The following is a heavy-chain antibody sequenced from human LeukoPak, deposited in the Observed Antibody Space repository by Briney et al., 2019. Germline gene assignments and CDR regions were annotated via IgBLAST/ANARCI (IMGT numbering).Heavy chain of an antibody. Sequence: GGSLRLSCAASGFTFANFAMHWVRQAPGKGLEGVSLIGWDGGTTYYADSVKGRFAISRDNSKNSLYLQMNSLRAEDTAFYYCAKDSSGFYFLDHWGQGTLVTVSS. CDR2: IGWDGGTT. V-gene: IGHV3-43D*04. J-gene: IGHJ4*02. CDR1: GFTFANFA. CDR3: AKDSSGFYFLDH. D-gene: IGHD3-22*01.